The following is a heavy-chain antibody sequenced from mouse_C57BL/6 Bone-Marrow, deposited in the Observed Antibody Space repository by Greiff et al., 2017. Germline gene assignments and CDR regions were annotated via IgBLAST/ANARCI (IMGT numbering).Heavy chain of an antibody. Sequence: VQLQQPGAELVRPGTSVKLSCKASGYTFTSYWMHWVKQRPGQGLEWIGVIDPSDSYTNYNQKFKGKATLTVDTSSSTAYMQLSSLTSEDSAVYYCASGVYYDYDGYAMDYWGQGTSVTVSS. V-gene: IGHV1-59*01. CDR2: IDPSDSYT. CDR3: ASGVYYDYDGYAMDY. J-gene: IGHJ4*01. D-gene: IGHD2-4*01. CDR1: GYTFTSYW.